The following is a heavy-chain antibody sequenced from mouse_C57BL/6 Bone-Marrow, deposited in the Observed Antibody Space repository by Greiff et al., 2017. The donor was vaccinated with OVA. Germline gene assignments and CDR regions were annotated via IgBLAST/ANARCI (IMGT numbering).Heavy chain of an antibody. CDR1: GFNIKDAY. Sequence: VQLKQSGAELVRPGASVQLSCTASGFNIKDAYMHWVKQRPEQGLAWIGWIYPENGDTEYASKFQGKATITADTSSNTAYLQLSSLTSEDTAVYYCTTGGLFAYWGQGTLVTVSA. V-gene: IGHV14-4*01. D-gene: IGHD3-3*01. J-gene: IGHJ3*01. CDR2: IYPENGDT. CDR3: TTGGLFAY.